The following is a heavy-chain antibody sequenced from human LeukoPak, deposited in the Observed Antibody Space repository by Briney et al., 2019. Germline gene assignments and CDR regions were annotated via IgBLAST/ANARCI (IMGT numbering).Heavy chain of an antibody. CDR3: ARIPIHLWPREDY. J-gene: IGHJ4*02. Sequence: PSETLSLTRAVYVESLSGDYWRCIRQPPGKGLEWIGEINQTRSNNYSPSPKSRVTISVATSKSQLSLKVSSMTAADTAVYYCARIPIHLWPREDYWGQGTLVTVSS. V-gene: IGHV4-34*01. CDR1: VESLSGDY. CDR2: INQTRSN. D-gene: IGHD5-18*01.